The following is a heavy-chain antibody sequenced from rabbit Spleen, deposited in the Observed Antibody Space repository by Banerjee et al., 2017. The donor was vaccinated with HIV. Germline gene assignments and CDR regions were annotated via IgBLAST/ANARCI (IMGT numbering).Heavy chain of an antibody. Sequence: QEQLVESGGGLVKPEGSLKLSCTASGFSFSNKAVMCWVRQAPGKGLEWIACINAVTGKSVYASWAKGRFTMSRTSSTTVTLQLNSLTVADTATYFCVREAGYGGYGDGHLWGQGTLVTVS. J-gene: IGHJ4*01. CDR3: VREAGYGGYGDGHL. CDR2: INAVTGKS. D-gene: IGHD6-1*01. V-gene: IGHV1S45*01. CDR1: GFSFSNKAV.